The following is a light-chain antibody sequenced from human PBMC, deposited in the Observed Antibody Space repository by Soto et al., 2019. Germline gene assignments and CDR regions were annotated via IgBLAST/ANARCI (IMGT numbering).Light chain of an antibody. CDR1: SSNIGSNT. V-gene: IGLV1-44*01. J-gene: IGLJ1*01. CDR3: AAWDDSLNGRYV. Sequence: QSVLTQPPSASGTPGQRVTISCSGSSSNIGSNTVNWYQQLPGTAPKLLIYSNNQRPSGVPYRFSGSKSGTSASLAISGLTSADEADYYCAAWDDSLNGRYVFGTGTKLTVL. CDR2: SNN.